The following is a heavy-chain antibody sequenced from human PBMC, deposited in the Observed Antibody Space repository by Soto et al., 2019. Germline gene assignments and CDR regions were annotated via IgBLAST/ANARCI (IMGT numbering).Heavy chain of an antibody. D-gene: IGHD2-21*02. J-gene: IGHJ4*02. CDR2: ISYDGSNK. CDR1: GFTFSSYG. V-gene: IGHV3-30*18. Sequence: ESGGGVVQPGRSLRLSCAASGFTFSSYGMHWVRQAPGKGLEWVAVISYDGSNKYYVDSVKGRFTISRDNSKNTLYLQMNSLRAEDTAVYYCAKDKVPVVVTAPFDYWGQGTLVTVSS. CDR3: AKDKVPVVVTAPFDY.